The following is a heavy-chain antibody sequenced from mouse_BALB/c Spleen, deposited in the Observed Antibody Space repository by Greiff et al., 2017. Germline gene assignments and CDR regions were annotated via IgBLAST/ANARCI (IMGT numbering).Heavy chain of an antibody. Sequence: VQLQQSGAELVKPGASVKLSCTASGFNIKDTYMHWVKQRPEQGLEWIGRIDPANGNTKYDPKFQGKATITADTSSNTAYLQLSSLTSEDTAVYYCARESGNYFYWYFDVWGAGTTVTVSS. D-gene: IGHD2-1*01. CDR1: GFNIKDTY. CDR3: ARESGNYFYWYFDV. V-gene: IGHV14-3*02. J-gene: IGHJ1*01. CDR2: IDPANGNT.